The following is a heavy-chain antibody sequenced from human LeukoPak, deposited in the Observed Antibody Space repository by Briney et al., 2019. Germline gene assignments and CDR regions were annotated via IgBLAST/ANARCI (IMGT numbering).Heavy chain of an antibody. CDR1: GYTFTGYY. CDR3: ARELERNYFDY. Sequence: ASVKDSCQASGYTFTGYYMHWVRQAPGQGLEWMGWINPNSGGTNYAQKFQRRVTMTRDTSTSTVYMELSSLTSEDTAVYYCARELERNYFDYWGQGTLVTVSS. V-gene: IGHV1-2*02. CDR2: INPNSGGT. J-gene: IGHJ4*02. D-gene: IGHD5-24*01.